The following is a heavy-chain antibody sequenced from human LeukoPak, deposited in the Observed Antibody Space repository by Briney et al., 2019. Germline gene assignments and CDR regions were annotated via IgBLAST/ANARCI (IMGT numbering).Heavy chain of an antibody. CDR2: IIGSGDST. D-gene: IGHD3-10*01. Sequence: GGSLRLSCTASGFTFNTYAMNWVRQAPGKGLEWVSSIIGSGDSTYHADSVKGRFTISRDNSKNVLYLQMNSLRVEDTAVYYCAKRYDSGYYFDYWGQGTLVTVSS. V-gene: IGHV3-23*01. J-gene: IGHJ4*02. CDR3: AKRYDSGYYFDY. CDR1: GFTFNTYA.